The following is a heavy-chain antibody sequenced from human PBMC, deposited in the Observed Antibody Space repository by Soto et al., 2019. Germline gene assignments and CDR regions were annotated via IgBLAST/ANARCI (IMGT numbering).Heavy chain of an antibody. V-gene: IGHV1-69*02. D-gene: IGHD3-3*01. CDR2: IIPILGIA. Sequence: SVKVSCKASGGTFSSYTISWVRQAPGQGLEWMGRIIPILGIANYAQKFQGRVTITADKSTSTAYMELSSLRSEDTAVYYCAKLVRAGNRITIFGVVIQGRRNGMDVWGQGTTVTVSS. CDR1: GGTFSSYT. J-gene: IGHJ6*02. CDR3: AKLVRAGNRITIFGVVIQGRRNGMDV.